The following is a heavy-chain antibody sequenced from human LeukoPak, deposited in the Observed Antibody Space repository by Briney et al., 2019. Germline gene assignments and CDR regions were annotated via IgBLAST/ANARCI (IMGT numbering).Heavy chain of an antibody. V-gene: IGHV4-34*01. CDR3: ARGKWLRSSFDY. CDR1: GGSYSGYY. J-gene: IGHJ4*02. Sequence: SETLSLTCAVYGGSYSGYYWSWIRQPPGKGLEWIGEINHSGSTNYNPSLKSRVTISVDTSKNQFSLKLSSVTAADTAVYYCARGKWLRSSFDYWGQGTLVTVSS. D-gene: IGHD5-12*01. CDR2: INHSGST.